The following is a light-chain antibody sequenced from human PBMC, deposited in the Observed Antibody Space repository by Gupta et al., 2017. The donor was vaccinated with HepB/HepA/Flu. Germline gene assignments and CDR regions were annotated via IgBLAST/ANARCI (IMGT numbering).Light chain of an antibody. CDR1: QSVSSN. Sequence: EIVMTQSPATLSVSPGERATLSCRASQSVSSNLAWYQQKPGQAPRLLIYGASTRATGIPARFSGSGSGTEFTLTISSRQLEAFAVYSCQQYNNWPPATFGQGTKLEIK. CDR2: GAS. J-gene: IGKJ2*01. V-gene: IGKV3-15*01. CDR3: QQYNNWPPAT.